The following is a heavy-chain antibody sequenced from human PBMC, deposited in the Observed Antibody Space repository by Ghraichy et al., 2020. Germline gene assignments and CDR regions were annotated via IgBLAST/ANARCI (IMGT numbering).Heavy chain of an antibody. Sequence: SQTLSLTCTVSGGSIISGDYYWSWIRQPPGKGLEWIGYIYYSGNTYYKSSLKSRVSLSVDTSKNQFSLKLSSMTSADTAVYYCARERVIWIGSHRGMDFWGQGTTVTVSS. J-gene: IGHJ6*02. D-gene: IGHD3-3*01. V-gene: IGHV4-30-4*01. CDR2: IYYSGNT. CDR3: ARERVIWIGSHRGMDF. CDR1: GGSIISGDYY.